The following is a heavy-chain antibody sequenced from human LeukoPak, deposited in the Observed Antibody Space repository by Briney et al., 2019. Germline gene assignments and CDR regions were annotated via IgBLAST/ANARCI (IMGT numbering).Heavy chain of an antibody. Sequence: GGSLRLSCAASGFTFSSFWMHWVRHAPGEGLVWVSRINSDGSDTTYADFVKGRFTISRDNAKNTLYLQMNSLRVEDTAVYYCAKGPRASGWTYFDYWGQGTLVTVSS. D-gene: IGHD6-19*01. J-gene: IGHJ4*02. CDR1: GFTFSSFW. CDR2: INSDGSDT. CDR3: AKGPRASGWTYFDY. V-gene: IGHV3-74*01.